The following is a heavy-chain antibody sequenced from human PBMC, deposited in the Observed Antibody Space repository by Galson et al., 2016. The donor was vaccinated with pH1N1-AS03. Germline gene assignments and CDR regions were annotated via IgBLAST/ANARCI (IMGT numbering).Heavy chain of an antibody. Sequence: QSGAEVKKPGASVKVSCKASGYTFTNYGISWVRQAPGQGLEWMGWISAYNGNTNYAQKLQGRVTLTTDTSTSTAYMELRSLRSADTAVYYCARGWPDCGGDPFLGWDHWGQGSLVTVSS. J-gene: IGHJ4*02. CDR3: ARGWPDCGGDPFLGWDH. CDR1: GYTFTNYG. CDR2: ISAYNGNT. D-gene: IGHD4-23*01. V-gene: IGHV1-18*01.